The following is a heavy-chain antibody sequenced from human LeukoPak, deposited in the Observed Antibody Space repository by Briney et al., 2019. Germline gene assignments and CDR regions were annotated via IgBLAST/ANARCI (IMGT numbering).Heavy chain of an antibody. V-gene: IGHV4-34*01. CDR2: INHSGST. CDR1: GGSFSGYY. CDR3: ARHRAIIKWSTYDY. Sequence: PSETLSLTCAVYGGSFSGYYWSWIRQPPGKGLEWIGEINHSGSTNYNPSLKSRVTISVDTSKNQFSLKLSSVTAADTAVYYCARHRAIIKWSTYDYWGQGTLVTVSS. D-gene: IGHD2-15*01. J-gene: IGHJ4*02.